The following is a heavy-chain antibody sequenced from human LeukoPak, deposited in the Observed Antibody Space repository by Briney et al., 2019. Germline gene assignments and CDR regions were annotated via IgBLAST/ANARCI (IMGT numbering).Heavy chain of an antibody. CDR1: GGSISSGDYD. J-gene: IGHJ4*02. D-gene: IGHD3-9*01. CDR3: ASDWFDWGHFDY. CDR2: IYSIGST. V-gene: IGHV4-30-4*08. Sequence: TLSLTCTVSGGSISSGDYDWSWIRHPPGKVLGGIRYIYSIGSTYYNPTHKSRVTISVEAFNNQFSLKLSSVTAADTAVYYCASDWFDWGHFDYWGQGTLVTVSS.